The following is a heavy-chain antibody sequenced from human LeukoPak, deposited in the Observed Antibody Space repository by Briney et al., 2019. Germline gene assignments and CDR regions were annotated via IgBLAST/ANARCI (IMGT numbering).Heavy chain of an antibody. D-gene: IGHD3-22*01. CDR2: IYYSGST. V-gene: IGHV4-59*08. Sequence: SETLSLTCTVSGGSISSYYWSWIRQPPGKGLEWIGYIYYSGSTNYNPSLKSRVTISVDTSKNQFSLKLSSVTAADTAVYYCARQGPPDYYDSSGYFDYWGQGTPVTVSS. J-gene: IGHJ4*02. CDR3: ARQGPPDYYDSSGYFDY. CDR1: GGSISSYY.